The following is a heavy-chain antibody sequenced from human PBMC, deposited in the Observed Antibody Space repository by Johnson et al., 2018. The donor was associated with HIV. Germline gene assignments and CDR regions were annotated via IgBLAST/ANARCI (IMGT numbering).Heavy chain of an antibody. V-gene: IGHV3-30-3*01. J-gene: IGHJ3*02. CDR2: ISYDGSNK. CDR1: GFTFSSYA. CDR3: ARGLAADALDI. D-gene: IGHD6-13*01. Sequence: QMLLVESGGGLVQPGGSLRLSCAASGFTFSSYAMHWVRQAPGKGLEWVAVISYDGSNKYYADSVKGRFTISRDNSKNTLYLQMNSLRAEDTAVDYCARGLAADALDIWGQGTMGTVSS.